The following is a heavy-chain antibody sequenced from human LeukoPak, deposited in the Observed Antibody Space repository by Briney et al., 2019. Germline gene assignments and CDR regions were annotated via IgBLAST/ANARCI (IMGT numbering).Heavy chain of an antibody. D-gene: IGHD2-15*01. CDR2: ISGSGGST. CDR3: AKLDIAVVVAVDY. CDR1: GFTFSSYA. Sequence: TGGSPRLSCAASGFTFSSYAMSWVRQAPGKGLEWVSAISGSGGSTYYADSVKGRFTISRDNSKNTLYLQMNSLRAEDTAVYYCAKLDIAVVVAVDYWGQGTLVTVSS. J-gene: IGHJ4*02. V-gene: IGHV3-23*01.